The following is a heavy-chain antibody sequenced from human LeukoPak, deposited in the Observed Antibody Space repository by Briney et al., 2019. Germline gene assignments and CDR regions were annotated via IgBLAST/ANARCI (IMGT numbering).Heavy chain of an antibody. Sequence: GASVKVSCKASGYTFTSYYMHWVRQAPGQGLEWMGIINPSGGSTSYAPKFQGRVTMTRDTSTSTVYMELSSLRSEDTAVYYCARDSYDSSDPKYYFDYWGQGTLVTVSS. CDR3: ARDSYDSSDPKYYFDY. CDR2: INPSGGST. CDR1: GYTFTSYY. J-gene: IGHJ4*02. V-gene: IGHV1-46*01. D-gene: IGHD3-22*01.